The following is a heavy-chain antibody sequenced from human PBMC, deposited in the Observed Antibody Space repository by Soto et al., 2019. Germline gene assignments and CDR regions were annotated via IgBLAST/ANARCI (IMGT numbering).Heavy chain of an antibody. D-gene: IGHD3-22*01. CDR3: PRGVPYYDSSGYLTTWAFDI. J-gene: IGHJ3*02. V-gene: IGHV4-39*07. Sequence: SETLSLTCTVSGGSISSSSYYWGWIRQPPGKGLEWIGSIYYSGSTYYNPSLKSRVTISVDTSKNQFSLKLSAVTAADTAVDYCPRGVPYYDSSGYLTTWAFDIWGQGTMVTVSS. CDR1: GGSISSSSYY. CDR2: IYYSGST.